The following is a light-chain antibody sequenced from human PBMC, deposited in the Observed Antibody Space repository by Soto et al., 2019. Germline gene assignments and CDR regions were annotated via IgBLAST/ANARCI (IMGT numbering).Light chain of an antibody. V-gene: IGLV3-21*04. Sequence: SYELTQPPSVSVAPGKTARIACGGKNIGSKSVHWYQQKPGQAPVLVIYYDSDRPSGIPERFSGSNSGNTATLTISRVEAGDEADYYCQVWDSTIDHVVFGGGTKLTVL. J-gene: IGLJ2*01. CDR3: QVWDSTIDHVV. CDR1: NIGSKS. CDR2: YDS.